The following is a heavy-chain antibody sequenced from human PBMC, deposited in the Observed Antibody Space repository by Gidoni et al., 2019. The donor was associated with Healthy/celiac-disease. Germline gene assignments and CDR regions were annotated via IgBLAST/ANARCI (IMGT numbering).Heavy chain of an antibody. CDR2: ISGSGGST. CDR1: GFTFSGAA. Sequence: EVQLLESGGGCVPPGGSLRRPCAASGFTFSGAAQSWVRQAPGKGLEWVSAISGSGGSTYYADSVKGRFTISRDNSKNTLYLQMNSLRAEDTAVYYCAKDRGRELRGGYYYYYGMDVWGQGTTVTVSS. D-gene: IGHD1-26*01. J-gene: IGHJ6*02. CDR3: AKDRGRELRGGYYYYYGMDV. V-gene: IGHV3-23*01.